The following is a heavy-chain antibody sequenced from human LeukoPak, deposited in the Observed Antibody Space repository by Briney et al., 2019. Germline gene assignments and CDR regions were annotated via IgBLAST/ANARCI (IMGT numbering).Heavy chain of an antibody. CDR3: AKVRGYCSGGSCYSGFGYMDV. J-gene: IGHJ6*03. Sequence: GGSLRLSCAASGFTFDDYAMRWVRQAPGKGLEWVSLISWDGGSTYYADSVKGRFTISRDNSKNSLYLQMNSLRAEDTALYYCAKVRGYCSGGSCYSGFGYMDVWGKGTTVTVSS. CDR1: GFTFDDYA. CDR2: ISWDGGST. V-gene: IGHV3-43D*04. D-gene: IGHD2-15*01.